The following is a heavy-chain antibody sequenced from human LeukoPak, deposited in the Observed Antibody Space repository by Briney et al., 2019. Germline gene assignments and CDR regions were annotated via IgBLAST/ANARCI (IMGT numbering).Heavy chain of an antibody. CDR1: GYTFTGYY. Sequence: GGSLRLSCAASGYTFTGYYMHWVRQAPGQGLEWMGWINPNSGGTNYAQKFQGRVTMTRDTSISTAYMELSRLRSDDTAVYYCARGEDIVATHRPYYYYMDVWGKGTTVTISS. V-gene: IGHV1-2*02. CDR2: INPNSGGT. D-gene: IGHD5-12*01. J-gene: IGHJ6*03. CDR3: ARGEDIVATHRPYYYYMDV.